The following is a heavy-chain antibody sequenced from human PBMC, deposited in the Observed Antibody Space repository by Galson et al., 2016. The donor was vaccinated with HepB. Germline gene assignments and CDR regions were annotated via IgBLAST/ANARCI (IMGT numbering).Heavy chain of an antibody. Sequence: LSLTCSVSGGSIRSNPYYWVWLRQSPGKGLEWIGSINYSGNTYYNPSLKSRVTMSIDTSKNQFSLRLSSVPAADTAVYYCARVAWYQYGSGSYDYWGQGTLVSVSS. CDR3: ARVAWYQYGSGSYDY. V-gene: IGHV4-39*01. J-gene: IGHJ4*02. D-gene: IGHD3-10*01. CDR2: INYSGNT. CDR1: GGSIRSNPYY.